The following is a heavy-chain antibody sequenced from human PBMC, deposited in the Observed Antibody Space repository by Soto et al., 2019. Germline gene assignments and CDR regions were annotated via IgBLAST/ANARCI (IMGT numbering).Heavy chain of an antibody. CDR3: AREVAATPRYFDY. Sequence: SETLSLTCTVSGGSISSGDYYWSWIRQPPGKGLEWIGYIYYSGSTYYNPSLKSRVTISVDTSKNQFSLKLSSVTAADTAVYYCAREVAATPRYFDYWGQGTLVTVSS. V-gene: IGHV4-30-4*01. J-gene: IGHJ4*02. CDR2: IYYSGST. D-gene: IGHD2-15*01. CDR1: GGSISSGDYY.